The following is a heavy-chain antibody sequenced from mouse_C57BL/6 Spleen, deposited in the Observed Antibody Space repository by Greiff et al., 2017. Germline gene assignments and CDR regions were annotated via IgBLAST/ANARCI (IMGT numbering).Heavy chain of an antibody. D-gene: IGHD2-1*01. J-gene: IGHJ2*01. CDR3: ARGDLLGVYYDY. CDR2: IHPNSGST. Sequence: QVQLQQPGAELVKPGASVKLSCKASGYTFTSYWMHWVKQRPGQGLEWIGMIHPNSGSTNYNEKFKSKATLTVDKASSTAYMQLSSLTSEDSAVYYVARGDLLGVYYDYWGQGTTLTVST. CDR1: GYTFTSYW. V-gene: IGHV1-64*01.